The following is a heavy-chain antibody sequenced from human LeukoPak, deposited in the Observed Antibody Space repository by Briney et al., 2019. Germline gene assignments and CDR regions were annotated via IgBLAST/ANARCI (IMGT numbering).Heavy chain of an antibody. V-gene: IGHV3-53*01. J-gene: IGHJ4*02. D-gene: IGHD6-19*01. CDR1: GFTFSSYW. CDR2: IYVDGPT. CDR3: AKSAGYSSGWLVDY. Sequence: GGSLRLSCAASGFTFSSYWMHWVRQVPGKGLEWVSSIYVDGPTFYADSVKGRFTIARDNSKNTLYLQMNSLRAEDTAVYYCAKSAGYSSGWLVDYWGQGTLVTVSS.